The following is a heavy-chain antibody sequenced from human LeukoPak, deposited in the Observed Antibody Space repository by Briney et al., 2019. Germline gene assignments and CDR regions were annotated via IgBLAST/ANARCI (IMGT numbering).Heavy chain of an antibody. CDR3: ASERYCSGGSCYEAVY. V-gene: IGHV3-21*01. CDR2: VSSSSSYI. CDR1: GLTFSIYS. D-gene: IGHD2-15*01. J-gene: IGHJ4*02. Sequence: GGSLRLSCAASGLTFSIYSMNWVRQAPGKGLEWVSSVSSSSSYIFYADSVKGRFTISRDNAKNSLYLQMNSLRAEDTAVYYCASERYCSGGSCYEAVYWGQGTLVTVSS.